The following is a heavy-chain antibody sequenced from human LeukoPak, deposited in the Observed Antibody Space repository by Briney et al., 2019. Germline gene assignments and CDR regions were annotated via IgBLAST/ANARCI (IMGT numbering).Heavy chain of an antibody. CDR3: ARGGNYDSSGYYYVPFDY. J-gene: IGHJ4*02. V-gene: IGHV1-69*13. Sequence: SVKVSCMASGGTFSSYAISWVRQAPGQGLEWMGGIIPIFGTANYAQKFQGRVTITADESTSTAYMELSSLRSEDTAVYYCARGGNYDSSGYYYVPFDYWGQGTLVTVSS. CDR1: GGTFSSYA. D-gene: IGHD3-22*01. CDR2: IIPIFGTA.